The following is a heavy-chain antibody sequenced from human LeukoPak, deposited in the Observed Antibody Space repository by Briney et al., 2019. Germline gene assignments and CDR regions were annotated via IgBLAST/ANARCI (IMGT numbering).Heavy chain of an antibody. Sequence: GGSLRLSCAASGFTFSSYSLNWVRQAPGKGLEWVSYIGGNSNTIYYADSVKGRSTISRDNAKNSLFLQMNSLTVEDTAVYYCGRGMRDYYGLDYWGQGILVTVSS. CDR3: GRGMRDYYGLDY. CDR2: IGGNSNTI. J-gene: IGHJ4*02. D-gene: IGHD3-10*01. V-gene: IGHV3-48*04. CDR1: GFTFSSYS.